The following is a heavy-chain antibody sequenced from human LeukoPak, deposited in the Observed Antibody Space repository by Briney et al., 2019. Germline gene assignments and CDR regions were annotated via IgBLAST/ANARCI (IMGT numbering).Heavy chain of an antibody. Sequence: SETLSLTCTVSGGSISSYYWSWIRQPAGKGLEWIGRIYTSGSTNYNPSLKSRVTISVDTSKNQFSLKLSSVTAADTAVYYCARIMADDSSGYYYYYYYMDVWGKGTTVTVSS. J-gene: IGHJ6*03. V-gene: IGHV4-4*07. D-gene: IGHD3-22*01. CDR2: IYTSGST. CDR1: GGSISSYY. CDR3: ARIMADDSSGYYYYYYYMDV.